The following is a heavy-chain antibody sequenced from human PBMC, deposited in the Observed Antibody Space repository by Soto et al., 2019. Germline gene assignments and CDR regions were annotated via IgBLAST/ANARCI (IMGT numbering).Heavy chain of an antibody. D-gene: IGHD3-22*01. J-gene: IGHJ4*02. CDR3: ARDLRYYYDSSGYPDY. CDR1: GGTFSSYT. Sequence: SVKVSCKASGGTFSSYTISWVRQAPGQGLEWMGRIIPILGIANYAQKFQGRVTITADKSTSTAYMELSSLRSEDTAVYYCARDLRYYYDSSGYPDYSGQGTLVTVSS. CDR2: IIPILGIA. V-gene: IGHV1-69*04.